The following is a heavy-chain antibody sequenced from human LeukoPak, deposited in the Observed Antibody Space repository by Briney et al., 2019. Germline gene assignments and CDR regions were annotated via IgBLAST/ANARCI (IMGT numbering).Heavy chain of an antibody. CDR2: INPNSGGT. J-gene: IGHJ6*03. D-gene: IGHD6-13*01. V-gene: IGHV1-2*02. CDR3: ARDKRHSSSWYYYYYYMDV. Sequence: ASVKVSCKASGYTFTGYNMHWVRQAPGQGLEWMGWINPNSGGTNYAQKFQGRVTMTRDTSISTAYMELSRLRSDDTAVYYCARDKRHSSSWYYYYYYMDVWGKGTTVTVSS. CDR1: GYTFTGYN.